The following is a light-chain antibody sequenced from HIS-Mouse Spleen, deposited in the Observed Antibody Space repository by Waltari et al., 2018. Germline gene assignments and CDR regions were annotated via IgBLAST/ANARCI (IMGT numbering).Light chain of an antibody. CDR1: ALPKKY. V-gene: IGLV3-10*01. CDR3: SATDSRVNHRV. J-gene: IGLJ2*01. CDR2: EDS. Sequence: SYELTQPPSMSVSPGQTARSTCPGDALPKKYAYWYQQKSGPAPVLVIYEDSKRPSGIPEIFSGSRSGTLATLTISGLRFEDEADYYCSATDSRVNHRVFGGGTKLTVL.